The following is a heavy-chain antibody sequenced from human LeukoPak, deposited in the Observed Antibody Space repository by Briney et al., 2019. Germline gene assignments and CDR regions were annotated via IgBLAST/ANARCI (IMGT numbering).Heavy chain of an antibody. J-gene: IGHJ6*03. D-gene: IGHD3-10*01. CDR3: ARLPMVRGPKYYYYMDV. CDR2: INLRGST. V-gene: IGHV4-34*01. CDR1: GGSFNDYY. Sequence: SGTLSLTCAVYGGSFNDYYWNWIRQPPGKGLEWIGEINLRGSTTYNPSLKSRVTISLDESKNQFSLKLSSVTAADTAVYYCARLPMVRGPKYYYYMDVWGKGTTVTISS.